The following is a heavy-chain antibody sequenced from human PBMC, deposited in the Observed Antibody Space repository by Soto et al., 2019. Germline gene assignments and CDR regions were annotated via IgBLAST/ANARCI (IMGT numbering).Heavy chain of an antibody. Sequence: QVQLVQSGAEVKMPGASVKVSCKASGYTFTSYDITWVRQATGQGPGWMGWMNPNSGNTGYAQKFRGRVTMTRDTSISTAYMELSSLRSEDTAVYYCASGTIGTRQRYYPHMDVWGTGTTVTVSS. CDR1: GYTFTSYD. J-gene: IGHJ6*03. CDR2: MNPNSGNT. D-gene: IGHD1-1*01. CDR3: ASGTIGTRQRYYPHMDV. V-gene: IGHV1-8*01.